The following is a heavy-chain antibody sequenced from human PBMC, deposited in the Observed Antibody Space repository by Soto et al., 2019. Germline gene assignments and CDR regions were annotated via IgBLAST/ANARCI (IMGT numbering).Heavy chain of an antibody. CDR2: ISGSGGST. Sequence: GVSLRLSCAASGFTFSSYAMSWVRQAPGKGLEWVSAISGSGGSTYYADSVKGRFTISRDNSKNTLYLQMNSLRAEDTAVYYCAKVGVWYYDFCFFDYWGQGTLVTVSS. D-gene: IGHD3-3*01. CDR3: AKVGVWYYDFCFFDY. CDR1: GFTFSSYA. J-gene: IGHJ4*02. V-gene: IGHV3-23*01.